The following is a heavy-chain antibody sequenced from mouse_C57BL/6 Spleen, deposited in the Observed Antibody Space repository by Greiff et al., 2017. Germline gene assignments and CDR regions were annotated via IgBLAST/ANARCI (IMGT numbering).Heavy chain of an antibody. V-gene: IGHV5-4*03. CDR1: GFTFSSYA. D-gene: IGHD2-1*01. CDR3: ARVYRGAWFAY. Sequence: EVKLVESGGGLVKPGGSLKLSCAASGFTFSSYAMSWVRQTPEKRLEWVATISDGGSYTYYPDNVKGRFTISRDNAKNNLYLQMSHLKSEDTAMYYCARVYRGAWFAYWGQGTLVTVSA. J-gene: IGHJ3*01. CDR2: ISDGGSYT.